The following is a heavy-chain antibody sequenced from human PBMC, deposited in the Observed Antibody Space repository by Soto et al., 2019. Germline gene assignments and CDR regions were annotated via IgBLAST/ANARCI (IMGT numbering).Heavy chain of an antibody. CDR1: GDSVSTNSAT. Sequence: SQTLSLTCAISGDSVSTNSATWDWIRQSPSRGLEWLGRTYYRSNWYTDYAVSVKGRITISPDTSNNQLSLQLNSVTPDDTAIIYCARDGAGAYGLGWFDPWGQGILVTVSS. CDR2: TYYRSNWYT. D-gene: IGHD2-21*01. J-gene: IGHJ5*02. V-gene: IGHV6-1*01. CDR3: ARDGAGAYGLGWFDP.